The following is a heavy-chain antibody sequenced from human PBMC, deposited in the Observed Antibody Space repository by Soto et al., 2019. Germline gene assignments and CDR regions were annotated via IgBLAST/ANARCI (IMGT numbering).Heavy chain of an antibody. CDR3: VKEANPFINTLVVLIFDY. V-gene: IGHV3-64D*08. CDR1: GFTFSMHS. D-gene: IGHD3-22*01. J-gene: IGHJ4*02. Sequence: PGGSLRLSCSASGFTFSMHSMHWVRQTPGKALEYVSAISRDGRSTFYADSVKGRFTISRDNSKNTLYLRMNSLRSDDTAVYYCVKEANPFINTLVVLIFDYWGKGSQVTVSS. CDR2: ISRDGRST.